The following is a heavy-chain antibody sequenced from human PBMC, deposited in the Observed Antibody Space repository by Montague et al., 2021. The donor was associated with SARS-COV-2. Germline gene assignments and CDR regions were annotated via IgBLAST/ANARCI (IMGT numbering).Heavy chain of an antibody. CDR3: ARGFDY. Sequence: SETLSLTCTVSGGSISSYYWSWIRQPPGKGLEWIGYIYYSGSTNYNPSLKSRVTISVDTSKNQFSLKLITVTAADTAECYCARGFDYWGQGTLVTVSS. CDR2: IYYSGST. J-gene: IGHJ4*02. CDR1: GGSISSYY. V-gene: IGHV4-59*01.